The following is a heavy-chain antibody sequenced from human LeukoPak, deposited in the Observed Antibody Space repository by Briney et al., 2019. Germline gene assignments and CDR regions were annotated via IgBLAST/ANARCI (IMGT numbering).Heavy chain of an antibody. D-gene: IGHD1-26*01. V-gene: IGHV3-30*18. CDR2: ISYDGSNK. CDR3: AKARIIVGGGTVDYFDY. CDR1: GFTFSSYG. J-gene: IGHJ4*02. Sequence: PGGSLRLSCAASGFTFSSYGMHWVRQAPGKGLEWVAVISYDGSNKYYADSVKGRFTISRDNSKNTLYLQMNSLRAEDTAVYYCAKARIIVGGGTVDYFDYWGQGTLVTVSS.